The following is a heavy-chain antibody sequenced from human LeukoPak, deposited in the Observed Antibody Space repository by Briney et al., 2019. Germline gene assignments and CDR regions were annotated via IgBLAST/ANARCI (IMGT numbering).Heavy chain of an antibody. CDR1: GGSFSGYY. CDR3: ARGSSLIRHYFDY. V-gene: IGHV4-34*01. J-gene: IGHJ4*02. Sequence: PSETLSLTCAVYGGSFSGYYWSWIRQPPGKGLEWIGEINHSGSTNYNPSLKSRVTISVDTSKNQFSLKLSSVTAADTAVYYCARGSSLIRHYFDYWGQGTLVTVSS. D-gene: IGHD3-16*01. CDR2: INHSGST.